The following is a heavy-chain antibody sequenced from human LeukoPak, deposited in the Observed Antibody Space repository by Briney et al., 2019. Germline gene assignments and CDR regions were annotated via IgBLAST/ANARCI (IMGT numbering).Heavy chain of an antibody. Sequence: SETLSLTCTVSGGSISSYHWSWIRQPPGKGLEWIGYIYYSGSTNYNPSLKSRVTISVDTSKNQFSLKLSSVTAADTAVYYCARSIDYAKFDYWGQGTLVTVSS. CDR2: IYYSGST. D-gene: IGHD3-16*01. CDR1: GGSISSYH. J-gene: IGHJ4*02. CDR3: ARSIDYAKFDY. V-gene: IGHV4-59*08.